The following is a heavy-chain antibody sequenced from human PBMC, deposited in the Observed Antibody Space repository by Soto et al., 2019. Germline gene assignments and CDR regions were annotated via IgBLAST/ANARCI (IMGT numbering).Heavy chain of an antibody. CDR1: GGSISSYY. CDR2: IYYSGST. D-gene: IGHD3-10*01. Sequence: SETLSLTCTVSGGSISSYYWSWIRQPPGKGLEWIGDIYYSGSTNYNPSLKSRVTISVDTSKNQFSLKLSSVTAADTAVYYCARAPRGYYGYREFFAYWGQGTLDLVSS. J-gene: IGHJ4*02. CDR3: ARAPRGYYGYREFFAY. V-gene: IGHV4-59*01.